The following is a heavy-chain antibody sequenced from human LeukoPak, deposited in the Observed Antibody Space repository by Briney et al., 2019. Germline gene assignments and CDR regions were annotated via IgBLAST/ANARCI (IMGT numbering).Heavy chain of an antibody. D-gene: IGHD6-19*01. CDR1: RFNFSNSD. Sequence: GGSLRLACAAFRFNFSNSDMHWVRQAPGKGLEWVAFIRYDGRIEYYANSVKGRFTISRDNSKNTLYLQMNSLRAEDTAVYYCARILDSAWGELGYWGQGTLVTVSS. CDR3: ARILDSAWGELGY. V-gene: IGHV3-30*02. J-gene: IGHJ4*02. CDR2: IRYDGRIE.